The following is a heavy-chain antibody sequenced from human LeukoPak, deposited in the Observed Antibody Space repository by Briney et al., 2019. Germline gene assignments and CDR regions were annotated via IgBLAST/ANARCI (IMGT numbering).Heavy chain of an antibody. D-gene: IGHD6-13*01. CDR2: IYTSGST. CDR1: GGSISSYY. CDR3: ARENEIAAAAFGWFDP. Sequence: SETLSLTCTVSGGSISSYYWSWIRQPAGKGLEWIGRIYTSGSTNYNPSLKSRVTMSVDTSKNQFSLKLSSVTAADTAVYYCARENEIAAAAFGWFDPWGQGTWSPSPQ. J-gene: IGHJ5*02. V-gene: IGHV4-4*07.